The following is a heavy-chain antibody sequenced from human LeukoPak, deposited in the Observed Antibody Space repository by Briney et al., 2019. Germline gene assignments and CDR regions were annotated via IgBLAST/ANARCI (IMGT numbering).Heavy chain of an antibody. CDR1: GGTFSSFA. V-gene: IGHV1-69*04. J-gene: IGHJ4*02. Sequence: SVKVSCKAAGGTFSSFAVSWVRQAPGQGLEWMGRIIPILGIPNYAHKFQGSVTLTADESTNTVYMELSSLRSEDTAVYYCARESNPIYCTNGVCPIDSWGQGTLVIVSS. D-gene: IGHD2-8*01. CDR2: IIPILGIP. CDR3: ARESNPIYCTNGVCPIDS.